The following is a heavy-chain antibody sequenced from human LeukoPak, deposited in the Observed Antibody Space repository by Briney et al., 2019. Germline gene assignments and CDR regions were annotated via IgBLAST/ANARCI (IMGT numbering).Heavy chain of an antibody. J-gene: IGHJ5*01. CDR1: GYTFTGYY. D-gene: IGHD2-8*02. V-gene: IGHV1-2*02. Sequence: ASVKVSCKASGYTFTGYYMHWVRQAPGQGLEWMGWVNPNSGATNYSQKFQGRLTMTRDTSISTAYMEVSSLKSDDTAVYYCARDPRDTGGSYDSWGQGTLLTVSS. CDR2: VNPNSGAT. CDR3: ARDPRDTGGSYDS.